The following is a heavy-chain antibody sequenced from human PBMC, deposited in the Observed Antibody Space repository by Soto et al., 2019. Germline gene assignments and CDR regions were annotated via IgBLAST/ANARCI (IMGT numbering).Heavy chain of an antibody. J-gene: IGHJ4*02. Sequence: SQTLSLTCAISGDSVSSNSAAWNWIRQSPSRGLEWLGRTYYRSKWYNDYAVSVKSRITINPDTSKNQFSLQLNSVTPEDTAVYYCARGLYNSGLPGIVLFDYWGQGTLVTVSS. D-gene: IGHD1-20*01. CDR1: GDSVSSNSAA. CDR2: TYYRSKWYN. V-gene: IGHV6-1*01. CDR3: ARGLYNSGLPGIVLFDY.